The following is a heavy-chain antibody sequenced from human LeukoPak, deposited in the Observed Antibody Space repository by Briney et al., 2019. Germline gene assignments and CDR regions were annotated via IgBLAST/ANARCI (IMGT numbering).Heavy chain of an antibody. CDR3: ARGSTTQLVNRTGYYFDY. CDR2: IIPILGIA. CDR1: GGTFSSYT. D-gene: IGHD6-13*01. J-gene: IGHJ4*02. V-gene: IGHV1-69*02. Sequence: SVKVSCKASGGTFSSYTISWVRQAPGQGLGWMGRIIPILGIANYAQKFQGRVTITADKSTSTDYMELSSLRSEDTAVYYCARGSTTQLVNRTGYYFDYWGQGTLVTVSS.